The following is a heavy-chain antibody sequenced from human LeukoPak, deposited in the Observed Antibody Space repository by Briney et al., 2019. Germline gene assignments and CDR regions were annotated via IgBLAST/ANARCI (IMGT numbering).Heavy chain of an antibody. CDR1: GGSISSYY. Sequence: PETLSLTCTVSGGSISSYYWSWIRQPPGKGLEWIGYIYYSGSTNYNPSLKSRVTISVDTSKNQFSLKLSSVTAADTAVYYCARSDWYSGYYSNWGQGTLVTVSS. J-gene: IGHJ4*02. CDR3: ARSDWYSGYYSN. D-gene: IGHD3-22*01. V-gene: IGHV4-59*01. CDR2: IYYSGST.